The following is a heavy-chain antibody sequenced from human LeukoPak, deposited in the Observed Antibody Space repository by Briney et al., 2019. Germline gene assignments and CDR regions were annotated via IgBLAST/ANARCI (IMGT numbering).Heavy chain of an antibody. CDR1: GFSFSNYA. J-gene: IGHJ4*02. CDR3: AKDRVFGILIGGGFDY. Sequence: GGSLRLSCAASGFSFSNYAMNWVRQAPGKGLEWVSGVSGSGGSPKYADSVKGRFTISRDNSKNTLYLQMSSLRVEDTAVYYCAKDRVFGILIGGGFDYWGQGTQLIVSS. D-gene: IGHD3-3*01. CDR2: VSGSGGSP. V-gene: IGHV3-23*01.